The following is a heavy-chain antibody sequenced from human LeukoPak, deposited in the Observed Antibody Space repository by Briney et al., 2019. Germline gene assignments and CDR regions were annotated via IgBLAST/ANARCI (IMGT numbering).Heavy chain of an antibody. CDR3: ARPYSSGWSAPDAFDI. CDR1: GYTFTSYG. D-gene: IGHD6-19*01. J-gene: IGHJ3*02. V-gene: IGHV1-18*01. CDR2: ISAYNGNT. Sequence: ASVKVSCKASGYTFTSYGISWVRQAPGQGLEWMGWISAYNGNTNYAQKLQGRVTMTTDTSTSTAYMELRSLRSDDTAVYYCARPYSSGWSAPDAFDIWGQGTMVTVSS.